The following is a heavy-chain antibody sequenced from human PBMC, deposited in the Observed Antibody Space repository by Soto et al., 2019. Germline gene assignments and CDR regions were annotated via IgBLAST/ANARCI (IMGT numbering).Heavy chain of an antibody. J-gene: IGHJ6*02. CDR2: IDRSGST. CDR3: ARDSGGNSENYYGLDV. D-gene: IGHD1-1*01. CDR1: GVPVSSGDYY. V-gene: IGHV4-31*03. Sequence: QVQLQESGPGLVKPSQTLSLSCNVYGVPVSSGDYYWSWIRQHAGRGLEWIGYIDRSGSTYYKPSLRGRVIMSVVTSTNQISLRLLSVTAADTAVYYCARDSGGNSENYYGLDVWGHGTTVTVSS.